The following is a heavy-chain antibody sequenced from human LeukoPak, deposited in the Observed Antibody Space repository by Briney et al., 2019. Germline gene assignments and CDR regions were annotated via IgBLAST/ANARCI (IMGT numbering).Heavy chain of an antibody. D-gene: IGHD5-12*01. J-gene: IGHJ4*02. Sequence: TGGSLRLSCAASGFTFSSYSMNWVRQAPGKGLEWVSSISSSSSYIYYADSVKGRFTISRDNAKNSLYLRMNSLRAEDTAVYYCARPYSGYDDYWGQGTLVTVSS. V-gene: IGHV3-21*01. CDR1: GFTFSSYS. CDR3: ARPYSGYDDY. CDR2: ISSSSSYI.